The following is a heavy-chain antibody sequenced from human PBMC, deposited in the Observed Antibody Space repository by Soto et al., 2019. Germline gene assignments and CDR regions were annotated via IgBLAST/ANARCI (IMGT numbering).Heavy chain of an antibody. CDR3: ARDHGSYPNT. V-gene: IGHV4-59*01. J-gene: IGHJ1*01. CDR2: VYYSGAA. D-gene: IGHD3-16*02. Sequence: SETLSLTCNVSGGAITSDFWSWIRQPPGKGLEWIEYVYYSGAADYNPSLKPRVTISIATSKTQFSLRLASATAADTGVYYCARDHGSYPNTWGQGRLVTVSS. CDR1: GGAITSDF.